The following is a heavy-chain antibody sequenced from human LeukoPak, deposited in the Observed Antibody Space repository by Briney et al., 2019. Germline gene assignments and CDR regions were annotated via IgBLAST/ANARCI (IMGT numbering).Heavy chain of an antibody. CDR3: TRLRPAYPDY. J-gene: IGHJ4*02. V-gene: IGHV3-73*01. CDR1: GFTFSGSA. CDR2: IRSKANSYAT. Sequence: GGSLRLSCAASGFTFSGSAMHWVRQASGKGLEWVGRIRSKANSYATAYAASVKGRFAISRDDSKNTAYLQMNSLKTEDTAVYYCTRLRPAYPDYWGQGTLVTVSS.